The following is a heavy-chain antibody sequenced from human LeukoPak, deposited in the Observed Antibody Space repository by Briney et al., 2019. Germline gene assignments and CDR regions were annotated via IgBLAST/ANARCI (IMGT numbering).Heavy chain of an antibody. CDR1: EFTVSSNY. CDR3: ARTDYGDYSLDY. J-gene: IGHJ4*02. V-gene: IGHV3-53*01. Sequence: PGGSLRLSCAASEFTVSSNYMSWVRQAPGEGLEGVSVIYSGGSTYYADSVKGRFTISRDNSKNTLYLQMNSLRAEDTAVYYCARTDYGDYSLDYWGQGTLVTVSS. D-gene: IGHD4-17*01. CDR2: IYSGGST.